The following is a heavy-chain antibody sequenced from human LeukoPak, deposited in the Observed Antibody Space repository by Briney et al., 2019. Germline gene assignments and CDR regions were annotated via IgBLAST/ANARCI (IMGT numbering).Heavy chain of an antibody. CDR1: GFTFSNYW. CDR3: VRDGGVSGYDLLDY. V-gene: IGHV3-7*01. D-gene: IGHD5-12*01. CDR2: INQDGSEE. Sequence: GGSLRLSCAASGFTFSNYWMSWVRQAPGKGREGVAHINQDGSEEHYMDSVKARFIISRDNAKNSLSLQMDSLRAEDTAVYYCVRDGGVSGYDLLDYWGQGTLVTVSS. J-gene: IGHJ4*02.